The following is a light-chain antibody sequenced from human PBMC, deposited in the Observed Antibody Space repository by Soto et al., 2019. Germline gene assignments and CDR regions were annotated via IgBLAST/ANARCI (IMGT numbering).Light chain of an antibody. J-gene: IGKJ1*01. Sequence: DLQRTQSPSTLSASVGDRVTITCRASQSISSWLAWYQQKPGKAPKLLIYDASSLESGVPSRFSGSGSGTEFTLTISSLQTDDFATYECQQYDSYSWTFGQGTKVDIK. CDR1: QSISSW. CDR3: QQYDSYSWT. CDR2: DAS. V-gene: IGKV1-5*01.